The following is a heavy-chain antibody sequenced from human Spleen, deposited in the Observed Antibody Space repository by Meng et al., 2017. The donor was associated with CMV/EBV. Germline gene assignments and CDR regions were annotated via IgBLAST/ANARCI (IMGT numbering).Heavy chain of an antibody. Sequence: ASGKVSCKASGYTFTSYGISWVRQAPGQGLEWMGWISAYNGNTNYAQKLQGRVTMTTDTSTSTAYMELRSLRSDDTAVYYCARDGDCSSTSCYRRDYYYYGMDVWGQGTTVTVSS. CDR3: ARDGDCSSTSCYRRDYYYYGMDV. V-gene: IGHV1-18*01. CDR2: ISAYNGNT. D-gene: IGHD2-2*01. CDR1: GYTFTSYG. J-gene: IGHJ6*02.